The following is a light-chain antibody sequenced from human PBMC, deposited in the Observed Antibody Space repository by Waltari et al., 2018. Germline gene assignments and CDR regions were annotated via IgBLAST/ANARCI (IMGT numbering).Light chain of an antibody. CDR2: AAS. CDR3: QQSYTTPLT. Sequence: DIQMTQSPSSLSASVGDRVTIPCRASQNIENYLNWYQQSPGKAPKLLIYAASSLKSGVPSRFSGRRSGTDFTLTISSLQPEDFATYYCQQSYTTPLTFGGGTKVDLK. V-gene: IGKV1-39*01. J-gene: IGKJ4*01. CDR1: QNIENY.